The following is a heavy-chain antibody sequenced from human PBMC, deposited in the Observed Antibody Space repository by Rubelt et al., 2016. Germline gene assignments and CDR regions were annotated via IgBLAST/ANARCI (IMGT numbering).Heavy chain of an antibody. D-gene: IGHD2-21*02. CDR3: VRSLGDDALDI. CDR1: SNFW. Sequence: SNFWIHWVRQGPGVGLVWVSRIDSDGATSNVADAVKGRFIPSRDNARNTVSLAMKGLKVEDTGVYYCVRSLGDDALDIWGRGTVVSVS. V-gene: IGHV3-74*01. CDR2: IDSDGATS. J-gene: IGHJ3*02.